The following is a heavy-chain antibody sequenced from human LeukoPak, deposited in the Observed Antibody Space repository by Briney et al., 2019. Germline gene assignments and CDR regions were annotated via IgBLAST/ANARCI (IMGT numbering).Heavy chain of an antibody. CDR1: GYSFTSYW. CDR2: IYPGDSNT. D-gene: IGHD6-19*01. Sequence: GESLKISCKCSGYSFTSYWIGWVRQMPGKGLEWMGIIYPGDSNTRYSPSFQGQVTISADKSISSAYLQWSSLKASDTAKYYCARQSSGWPADYWGQGTLVTVSS. J-gene: IGHJ4*02. CDR3: ARQSSGWPADY. V-gene: IGHV5-51*01.